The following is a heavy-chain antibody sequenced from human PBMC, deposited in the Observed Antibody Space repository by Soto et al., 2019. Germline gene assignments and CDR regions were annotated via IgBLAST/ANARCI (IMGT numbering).Heavy chain of an antibody. CDR2: IYYSGST. J-gene: IGHJ6*02. D-gene: IGHD6-6*01. CDR3: ARGGSDRFGSSYGMDV. V-gene: IGHV4-30-4*01. CDR1: GGSISSGDYY. Sequence: SETLSLTCTVSGGSISSGDYYWSWIRQPPGKGLEWIGYIYYSGSTYYNPSLKSRVTISVDTSKNQFSLKLSSVTAADTAVYYCARGGSDRFGSSYGMDVWGQGTTVT.